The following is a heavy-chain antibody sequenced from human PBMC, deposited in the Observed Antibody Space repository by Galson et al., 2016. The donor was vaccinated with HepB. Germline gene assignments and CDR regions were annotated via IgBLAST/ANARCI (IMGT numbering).Heavy chain of an antibody. D-gene: IGHD4-23*01. CDR1: GFTVSSNN. CDR2: FYSSGKT. CDR3: VREVYGGALDY. Sequence: SLRLSCAASGFTVSSNNLDWVRQAPGKGLEWVSVFYSSGKTAHADSVEGRFTVSRDTSKNMLYLQMNSLRAEDTAIYYCVREVYGGALDYWGQGTLVSVSS. J-gene: IGHJ4*02. V-gene: IGHV3-53*01.